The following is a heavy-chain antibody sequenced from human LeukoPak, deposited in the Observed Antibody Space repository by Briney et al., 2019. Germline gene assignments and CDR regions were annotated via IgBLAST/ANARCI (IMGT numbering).Heavy chain of an antibody. CDR2: ISNDASNK. CDR3: AKGGYGGNSFDY. V-gene: IGHV3-30-3*01. CDR1: GFTFSSYA. D-gene: IGHD4-23*01. J-gene: IGHJ4*02. Sequence: GRSLRLSCAASGFTFSSYAMHWVRQAPGMGLEWVAVISNDASNKYYADSVKGRFTASRDNSKNTLYLQMNSLRTEDTAVYYCAKGGYGGNSFDYWGQGTLVTVSS.